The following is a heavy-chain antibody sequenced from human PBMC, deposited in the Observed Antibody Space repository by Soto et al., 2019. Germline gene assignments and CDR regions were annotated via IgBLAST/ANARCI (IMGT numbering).Heavy chain of an antibody. CDR2: ISGSGGST. D-gene: IGHD2-15*01. J-gene: IGHJ3*02. CDR3: ARVGLLVVVAAENAFDI. V-gene: IGHV3-23*01. CDR1: GFTFSSYA. Sequence: EVQLLESGGGLVQPGGSLRLSCAASGFTFSSYAMSWVRQAPGKGLEWVSAISGSGGSTYYADSVKGRFTISRDNSKNTLYLQMNSLRAEDTAVYYCARVGLLVVVAAENAFDIWGQGTMVTVSS.